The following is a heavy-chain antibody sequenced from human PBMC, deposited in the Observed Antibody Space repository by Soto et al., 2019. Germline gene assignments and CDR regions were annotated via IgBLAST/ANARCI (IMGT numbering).Heavy chain of an antibody. Sequence: GGSLRLSCSASVFTFNSFAMTWVRQAPGKGLEWVSIISSSGDGKYYVDSVKGRFTISRDNSRNTLNLQMNSLRAEDTAVYYCAKNADFWSRGMVVWCQGTTVTAS. CDR3: AKNADFWSRGMVV. CDR2: ISSSGDGK. V-gene: IGHV3-23*01. D-gene: IGHD3-3*01. CDR1: VFTFNSFA. J-gene: IGHJ6*02.